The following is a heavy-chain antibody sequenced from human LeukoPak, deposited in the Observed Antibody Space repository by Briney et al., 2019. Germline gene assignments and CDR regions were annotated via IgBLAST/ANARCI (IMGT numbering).Heavy chain of an antibody. V-gene: IGHV3-53*01. Sequence: GGSLRLSCAASGFTVSSNYMSWVRQAPGKGLEWVSVIYSGGSTYYADSVKGRFTISRDNSKNTLYLQMNSLRAEDTAVYYCARDLGRPPYYFDYWGQGTLVTVSS. CDR1: GFTVSSNY. CDR3: ARDLGRPPYYFDY. CDR2: IYSGGST. D-gene: IGHD6-6*01. J-gene: IGHJ4*02.